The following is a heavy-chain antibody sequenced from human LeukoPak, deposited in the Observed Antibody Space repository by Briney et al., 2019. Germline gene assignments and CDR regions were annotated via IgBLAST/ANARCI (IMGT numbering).Heavy chain of an antibody. CDR1: GFTFSSYW. Sequence: GGSLRLSCAASGFTFSSYWMHWVRQAPGKGLVWVSRINSDGSSTSYADSVKGRFTISRDNAKNTLYLQMSSLRAEDTAVYYCAKDRARGGSWGVYFDYWGQGTLVTVSS. V-gene: IGHV3-74*01. CDR3: AKDRARGGSWGVYFDY. CDR2: INSDGSST. D-gene: IGHD2-15*01. J-gene: IGHJ4*02.